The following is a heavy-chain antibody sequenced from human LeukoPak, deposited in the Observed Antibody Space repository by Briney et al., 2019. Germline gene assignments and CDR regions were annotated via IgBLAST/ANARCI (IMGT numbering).Heavy chain of an antibody. Sequence: GGSLRLSCAASGFTFSSYSMNWVRQAPGKGLEWLSYITSSSSPIYYADSVKGRFTVSRDNAKNSLYLQMNSLRVEDTAVYYCAGYSSSSLWSFQHWGQGTLVTVSS. J-gene: IGHJ1*01. V-gene: IGHV3-48*01. CDR2: ITSSSSPI. D-gene: IGHD6-6*01. CDR3: AGYSSSSLWSFQH. CDR1: GFTFSSYS.